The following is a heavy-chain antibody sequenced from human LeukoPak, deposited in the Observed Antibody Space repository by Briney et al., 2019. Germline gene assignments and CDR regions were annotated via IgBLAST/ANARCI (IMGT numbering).Heavy chain of an antibody. CDR1: GFSFSNFG. CDR2: ISYDGSNE. D-gene: IGHD1-7*01. J-gene: IGHJ4*02. Sequence: GGSLRLSCAASGFSFSNFGMHWVRQAPGKGLEWVTVISYDGSNEKYADSVKGRFTISRDNSKNTLYLQMNSLRVEDTAMYYCAKDRWNYWDGPDYWGQGTLVTVSS. CDR3: AKDRWNYWDGPDY. V-gene: IGHV3-30*18.